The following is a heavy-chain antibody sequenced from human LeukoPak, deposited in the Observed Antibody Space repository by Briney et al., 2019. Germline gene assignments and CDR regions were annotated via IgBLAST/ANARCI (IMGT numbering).Heavy chain of an antibody. J-gene: IGHJ5*02. D-gene: IGHD1-26*01. CDR1: GFTLSSYW. CDR3: TIVGAT. CDR2: IRSKAYGGTT. Sequence: GGSLRLSCAASGFTLSSYWMLWVRQAPGKGLEWVCFIRSKAYGGTTEYAASVKGRFTISRDDSKIIAYLQMNSLKTEDTAVYYCTIVGATWGQGTLVTVSS. V-gene: IGHV3-49*04.